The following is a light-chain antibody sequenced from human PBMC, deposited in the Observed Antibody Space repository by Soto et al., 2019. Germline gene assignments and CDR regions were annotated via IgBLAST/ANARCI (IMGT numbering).Light chain of an antibody. Sequence: DIVMTQSPLSLPVTPGEPASISCRSSQSLLHSNGYNYLDWYVQKPGQSPQLLIYLGSSRASGVPDRFSGSGSGTDFTLKISTVEAEDVGVYYCMQALGTFGQGTKLEIK. J-gene: IGKJ2*01. CDR3: MQALGT. V-gene: IGKV2-28*01. CDR2: LGS. CDR1: QSLLHSNGYNY.